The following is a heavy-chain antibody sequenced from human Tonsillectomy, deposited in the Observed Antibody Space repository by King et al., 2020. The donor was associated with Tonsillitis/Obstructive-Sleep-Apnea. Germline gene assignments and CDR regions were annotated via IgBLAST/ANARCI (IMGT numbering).Heavy chain of an antibody. Sequence: EVQLVESGGGLVKPGGSLRLSCAASGFTFSSYSMNWVRQAPGKGLEWVSSISSSSSYIYYADSVKGRVPISRDNAKNSLYMQMNSLRAEDTPVYYCARDPRYCSSTSCYSYYYYYYMDVWGKGTTVTVSS. V-gene: IGHV3-21*01. D-gene: IGHD2-2*01. CDR2: ISSSSSYI. CDR3: ARDPRYCSSTSCYSYYYYYYMDV. CDR1: GFTFSSYS. J-gene: IGHJ6*03.